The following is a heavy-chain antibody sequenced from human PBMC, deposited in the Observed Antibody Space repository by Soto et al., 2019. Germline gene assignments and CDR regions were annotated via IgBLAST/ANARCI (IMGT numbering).Heavy chain of an antibody. Sequence: QVQLVESGGGVVQPGRSLRLSCAASGFTFSSYGMHWVRQAPGKGLVWVEVIWYDGSNKYYADSVKGRFTIARDNSKNALYLQMNSLRAEDTAVYYCARDAYYDFWSGSYLDYWGQGTLVTVSS. D-gene: IGHD3-3*01. V-gene: IGHV3-33*01. CDR2: IWYDGSNK. CDR1: GFTFSSYG. CDR3: ARDAYYDFWSGSYLDY. J-gene: IGHJ4*02.